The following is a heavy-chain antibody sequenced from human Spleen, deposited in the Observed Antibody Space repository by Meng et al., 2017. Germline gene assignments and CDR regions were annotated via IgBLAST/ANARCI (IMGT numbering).Heavy chain of an antibody. CDR2: IKQDGSEK. CDR3: ARARGGFWSASDY. J-gene: IGHJ4*02. V-gene: IGHV3-7*01. D-gene: IGHD3-3*01. CDR1: GFTFSSYW. Sequence: GESLKISCAASGFTFSSYWMTWVRQAPGKGLEWVANIKQDGSEKFYVDSVKGRFTISRDNAKNVVYLQMNSLSVEDTAVYYCARARGGFWSASDYWGQGTLVTVSS.